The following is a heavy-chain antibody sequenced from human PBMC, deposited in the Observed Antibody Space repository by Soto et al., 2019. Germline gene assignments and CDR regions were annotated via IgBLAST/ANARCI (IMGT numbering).Heavy chain of an antibody. CDR2: INTNGVNT. J-gene: IGHJ4*02. V-gene: IGHV3-64*01. CDR3: ARGRVEDSSGWATYFDY. Sequence: PGGSLRLSCAASGFTFSGYSMFWVRQAPGKGLEYVSAINTNGVNTFYAKSVKGRFTISRDNSKNTMYLQMGGLRAEDMAVYYCARGRVEDSSGWATYFDYWGQGTLVTVSS. CDR1: GFTFSGYS. D-gene: IGHD6-19*01.